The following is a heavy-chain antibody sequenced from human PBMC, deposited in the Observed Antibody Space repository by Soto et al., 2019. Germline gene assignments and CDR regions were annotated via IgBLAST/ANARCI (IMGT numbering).Heavy chain of an antibody. CDR2: INQNGSEK. CDR3: ATDRLDY. J-gene: IGHJ4*02. CDR1: GFSFSNSW. V-gene: IGHV3-7*05. Sequence: EVQLVESGGDLVQPGGSLRLSCVASGFSFSNSWMSWVRQAPGKGLEWVAHINQNGSEKYYVASVEGRFTISRDNAKKSLDLHMSTLSDDDTAVYYCATDRLDYWGQGTLVTVSS.